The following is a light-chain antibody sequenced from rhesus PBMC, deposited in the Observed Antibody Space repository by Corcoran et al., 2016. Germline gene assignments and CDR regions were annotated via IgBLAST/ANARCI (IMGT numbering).Light chain of an antibody. Sequence: QVILTQSPATLSLSPGERATLSCRARPSVSSCLAWYQQKPGQAPRLLIHGASSRAPGIPDRLSGSGSGTEFTLTISSLGPEDFAVYYCQKYSSSPYSFGQGTKVEIK. J-gene: IGKJ2*01. CDR2: GAS. CDR3: QKYSSSPYS. CDR1: PSVSSC. V-gene: IGKV3-53*02.